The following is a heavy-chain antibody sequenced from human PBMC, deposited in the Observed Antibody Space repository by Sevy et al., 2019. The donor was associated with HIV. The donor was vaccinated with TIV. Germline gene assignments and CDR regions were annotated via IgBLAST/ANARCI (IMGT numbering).Heavy chain of an antibody. V-gene: IGHV3-30-3*01. D-gene: IGHD1-1*01. Sequence: GGSLRLSCVASGFAFSTHAMHWVRQAPDKGLEWVAVISYDGTNKNYADSGKDRFIISRDKSKNILSLQMNRLRADGTAVYYCAREFTGLDLHLDYWGQVTLVTVSS. CDR1: GFAFSTHA. J-gene: IGHJ4*02. CDR2: ISYDGTNK. CDR3: AREFTGLDLHLDY.